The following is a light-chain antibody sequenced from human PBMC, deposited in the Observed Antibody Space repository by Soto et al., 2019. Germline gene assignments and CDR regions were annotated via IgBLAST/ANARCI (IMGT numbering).Light chain of an antibody. CDR3: QQYDSSPIT. CDR2: GAS. J-gene: IGKJ5*01. CDR1: QSVSSSY. Sequence: EIVLTQSPGTLSLSPGERATLSCRASQSVSSSYLAWYQQKPGQAPRLLIYGASSRATGIPDRFSGSGSGTDFARTISRLEPEDFAVYYCQQYDSSPITFGQGTRLEIK. V-gene: IGKV3-20*01.